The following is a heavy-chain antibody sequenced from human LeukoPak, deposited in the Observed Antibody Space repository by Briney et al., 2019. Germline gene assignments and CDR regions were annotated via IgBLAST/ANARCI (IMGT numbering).Heavy chain of an antibody. CDR3: AREGTMIAGDAFDI. Sequence: VASVKVSCKASRYTFTSYYMHWVRQAPGQGLEWMGIINPSGGSTSYAQKFQGRVTMTRDMSTGTVYMELSSLRSEDTAVYYCAREGTMIAGDAFDIWGQGTMVTVSS. J-gene: IGHJ3*02. V-gene: IGHV1-46*01. D-gene: IGHD3-22*01. CDR2: INPSGGST. CDR1: RYTFTSYY.